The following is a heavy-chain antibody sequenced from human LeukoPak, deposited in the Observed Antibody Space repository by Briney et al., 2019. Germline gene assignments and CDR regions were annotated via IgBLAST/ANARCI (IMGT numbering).Heavy chain of an antibody. J-gene: IGHJ4*02. CDR2: IYPGDSDT. CDR1: GYSFTSYW. Sequence: GESLKISCKGSGYSFTSYWLGWVRQMPGKGLEWMGIIYPGDSDTRYSPSFQGQVTISADKSISTAYLQWSSLKASDTAMYYCARQPQYYYDSSGYRDYWGQGTLVTVSS. CDR3: ARQPQYYYDSSGYRDY. D-gene: IGHD3-22*01. V-gene: IGHV5-51*01.